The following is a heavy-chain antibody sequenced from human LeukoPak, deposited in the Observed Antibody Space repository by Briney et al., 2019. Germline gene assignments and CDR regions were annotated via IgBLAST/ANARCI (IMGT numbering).Heavy chain of an antibody. V-gene: IGHV3-30-3*01. Sequence: GGSLRLSCAASGFTFSSYAMHWVRQAPGKGLEWVAVISYDGSNKYYADSVKGRFTISRDNSKTTLYLQMNSLRAEDTAVYYCARDSSSGYFFDYWGQGTLVTVSS. CDR3: ARDSSSGYFFDY. J-gene: IGHJ4*02. D-gene: IGHD6-13*01. CDR2: ISYDGSNK. CDR1: GFTFSSYA.